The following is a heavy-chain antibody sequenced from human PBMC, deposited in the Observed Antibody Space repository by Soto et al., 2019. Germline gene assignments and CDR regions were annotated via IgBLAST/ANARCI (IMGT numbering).Heavy chain of an antibody. V-gene: IGHV1-2*04. D-gene: IGHD3-22*01. CDR2: INPNSGDT. CDR3: ARDSYDSSGAIFDY. CDR1: GYTFAAYY. Sequence: GASVKVSCKASGYTFAAYYMHWVRQAPGQGLEWVGWINPNSGDTNYAQKFQGCVTMTRDTSISTAYMELSRLTFDDTAVYYCARDSYDSSGAIFDYWGQGTLVTVSS. J-gene: IGHJ4*02.